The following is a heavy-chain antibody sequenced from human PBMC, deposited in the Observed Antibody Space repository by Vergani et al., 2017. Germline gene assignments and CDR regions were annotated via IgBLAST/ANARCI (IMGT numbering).Heavy chain of an antibody. Sequence: QVQLVQSGAEVKKPGASVKVSCKASGYTFIGYYMHWVRQAPGQGLEWMGWINPNSGGTNYAQKFQGRVTMTRDTSTSTAYMELSRLRSDDTAVYYCARGEVQQLVWFAGASWFDPWGQGTLVTVSS. V-gene: IGHV1-2*02. CDR2: INPNSGGT. CDR3: ARGEVQQLVWFAGASWFDP. D-gene: IGHD6-13*01. CDR1: GYTFIGYY. J-gene: IGHJ5*02.